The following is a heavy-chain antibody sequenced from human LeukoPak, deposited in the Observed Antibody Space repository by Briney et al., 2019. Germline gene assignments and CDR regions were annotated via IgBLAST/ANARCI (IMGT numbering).Heavy chain of an antibody. CDR1: GGSISSSSYY. CDR3: ARDSPDCSSITCYKDWFDP. Sequence: SETLSLTCTVSGGSISSSSYYWGWIRQPPGKGLEWIGSVYYSGSTYYNPSLQSRVTISVDTSKNQFSLKVSSVTAADTAVYYCARDSPDCSSITCYKDWFDPWGQGTLVTVSS. J-gene: IGHJ5*02. CDR2: VYYSGST. V-gene: IGHV4-39*07. D-gene: IGHD2-2*02.